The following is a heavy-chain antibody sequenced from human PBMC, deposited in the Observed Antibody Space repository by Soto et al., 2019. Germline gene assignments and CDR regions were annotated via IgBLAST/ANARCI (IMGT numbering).Heavy chain of an antibody. Sequence: SVKVSWKASGGTFSSYAISWVRQAPGQGLEWMGGIIPIFCTANYAQKFQGRVTITADESTSTAYMELSSLRSEDTAVYYCARSKGGDYVHWYFDLWGRGTLVTVSS. CDR3: ARSKGGDYVHWYFDL. CDR2: IIPIFCTA. CDR1: GGTFSSYA. J-gene: IGHJ2*01. V-gene: IGHV1-69*13. D-gene: IGHD4-17*01.